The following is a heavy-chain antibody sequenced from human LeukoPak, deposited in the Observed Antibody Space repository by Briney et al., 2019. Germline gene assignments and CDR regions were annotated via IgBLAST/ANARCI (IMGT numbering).Heavy chain of an antibody. J-gene: IGHJ4*02. CDR2: ISSSSSYI. CDR3: ARDLRPSSIAARQIDY. V-gene: IGHV3-21*01. CDR1: GFTFSSYS. D-gene: IGHD6-6*01. Sequence: PAGSLRLSCAASGFTFSSYSMNWVRQAPGKGLEWVSSISSSSSYIYYADSVKGRFTISRDNAKNSLYLQMNRLRAEDTAVYYCARDLRPSSIAARQIDYWGQGTLVTVSS.